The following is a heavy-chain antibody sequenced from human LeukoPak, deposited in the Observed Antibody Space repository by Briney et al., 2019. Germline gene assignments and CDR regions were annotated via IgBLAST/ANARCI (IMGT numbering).Heavy chain of an antibody. D-gene: IGHD3-22*01. V-gene: IGHV3-30-3*01. CDR3: AKDLNYYDSSGLDY. Sequence: GGSLRLSCAASGFTFSSYAMHWVRQAPGKGLEWVAVISYDGSNKYYADSVKGRFTISRDNSKNTLYLQMNSLRAEDTAVYYCAKDLNYYDSSGLDYWGQGTLVTVSS. CDR1: GFTFSSYA. J-gene: IGHJ4*02. CDR2: ISYDGSNK.